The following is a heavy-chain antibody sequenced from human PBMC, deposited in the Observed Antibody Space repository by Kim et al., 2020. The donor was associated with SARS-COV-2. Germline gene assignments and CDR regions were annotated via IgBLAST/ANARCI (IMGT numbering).Heavy chain of an antibody. CDR2: ITGSGDST. J-gene: IGHJ6*03. D-gene: IGHD1-26*01. V-gene: IGHV3-23*01. Sequence: GGSLRLSCAASGFTFSSFAMSWVRQAPGKGLEWVSTITGSGDSTYYADSVKGRFTISRDNSKNTLYLQMNSLGAEDTAVYYCAKGGGSSFYYYMDVWGKGPTVTVSS. CDR3: AKGGGSSFYYYMDV. CDR1: GFTFSSFA.